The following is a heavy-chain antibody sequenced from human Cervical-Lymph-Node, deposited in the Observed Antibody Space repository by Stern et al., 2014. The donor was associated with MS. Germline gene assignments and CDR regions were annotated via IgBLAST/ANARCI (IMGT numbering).Heavy chain of an antibody. V-gene: IGHV5-51*01. J-gene: IGHJ4*02. Sequence: QLVQSGAGVNKPGESLKISWKGSGYSFTANWIAWVRQTPGKGLECMGIIYPGDSDTRYSPSFQGQVTISADKSISTAYLQWSSLKASDTAMYYCARDYGDYAFDYWGQGTLVTVSS. D-gene: IGHD4-17*01. CDR1: GYSFTANW. CDR2: IYPGDSDT. CDR3: ARDYGDYAFDY.